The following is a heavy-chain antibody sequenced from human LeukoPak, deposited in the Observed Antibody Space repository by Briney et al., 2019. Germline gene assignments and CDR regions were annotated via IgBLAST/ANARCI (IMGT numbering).Heavy chain of an antibody. Sequence: PGRSLRLSCAASGFTFSSYGMHWVRQAPGKGLEWVGRISSKSHGGTTDYAAPVKGRFTISRDDSTNTLSLQMSSLKAEDTALYYCITEPHDYGDFTFGYWGQGTLVTVSS. J-gene: IGHJ4*02. CDR1: GFTFSSYG. D-gene: IGHD4-17*01. CDR2: ISSKSHGGTT. CDR3: ITEPHDYGDFTFGY. V-gene: IGHV3-15*01.